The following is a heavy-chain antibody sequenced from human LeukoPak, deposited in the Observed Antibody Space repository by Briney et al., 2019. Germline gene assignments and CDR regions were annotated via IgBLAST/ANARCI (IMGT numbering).Heavy chain of an antibody. J-gene: IGHJ4*02. Sequence: PGGSLRLSCTASGFTFGDYAIIWFRQAPGKGLEWVGFIRSKAYGGTAEYAASVKDRLTISRDDSKSVAYLQMNSLKTEDTAVYYCTRDLRMGATKLDYWGQGTLVTVSS. CDR2: IRSKAYGGTA. CDR3: TRDLRMGATKLDY. V-gene: IGHV3-49*03. CDR1: GFTFGDYA. D-gene: IGHD1-26*01.